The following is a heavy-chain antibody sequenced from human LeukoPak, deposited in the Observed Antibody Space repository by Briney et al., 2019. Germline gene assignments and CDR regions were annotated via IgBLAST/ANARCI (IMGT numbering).Heavy chain of an antibody. V-gene: IGHV3-23*01. J-gene: IGHJ4*02. CDR2: IRGSGGGI. D-gene: IGHD2-21*02. Sequence: GGSLRLSCAAAVFTFSTYAMSWVRQAPGKGLEWVSVIRGSGGGIFYADSVKGRFTISRDNSKNTLFLQMNSLRAEDTALYFCAKDDTALDYWGQGTLVTVSS. CDR1: VFTFSTYA. CDR3: AKDDTALDY.